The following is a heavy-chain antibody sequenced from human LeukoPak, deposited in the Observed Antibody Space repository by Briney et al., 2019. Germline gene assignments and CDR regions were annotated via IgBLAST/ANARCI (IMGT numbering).Heavy chain of an antibody. J-gene: IGHJ4*02. D-gene: IGHD2-15*01. Sequence: ASVKVSCKASGGTFSSYAISWVRQAPGQGLEWMGRIIPILGIANYAQKFQGRVTITADKSTSTAYMELSSLRSEDTAVYYCAREGSGRPLDYSCQGNLVTVYS. CDR1: GGTFSSYA. CDR3: AREGSGRPLDY. V-gene: IGHV1-69*04. CDR2: IIPILGIA.